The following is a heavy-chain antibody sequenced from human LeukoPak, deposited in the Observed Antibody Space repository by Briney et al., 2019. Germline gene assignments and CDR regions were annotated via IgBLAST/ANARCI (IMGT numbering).Heavy chain of an antibody. J-gene: IGHJ4*02. CDR1: GGSITSYY. V-gene: IGHV4-4*07. Sequence: SETLSLTGTISGGSITSYYWTWIRQPAGKGLEWIGRIYTSGSTNYNPSLKSRVTMSLDTSKNQFSLNLRSVTAADTAVYYCARNIGSSLGYWGQGTLVTVSS. CDR2: IYTSGST. D-gene: IGHD6-6*01. CDR3: ARNIGSSLGY.